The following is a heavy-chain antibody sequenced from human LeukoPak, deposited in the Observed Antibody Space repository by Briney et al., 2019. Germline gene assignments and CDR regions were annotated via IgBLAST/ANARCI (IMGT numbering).Heavy chain of an antibody. V-gene: IGHV4-38-2*01. CDR3: ARVSLRGVSYYFDY. J-gene: IGHJ4*02. D-gene: IGHD3-10*01. CDR2: IYHSGST. Sequence: GSLRLSCAASGFTFSSYSMNWVRQAPGKGLEWIGSIYHSGSTYYNPSLKSRVTISVDTSKNQFSLKLSSVTAADTAVYYCARVSLRGVSYYFDYWGQGTLVTVSS. CDR1: GFTFSSYS.